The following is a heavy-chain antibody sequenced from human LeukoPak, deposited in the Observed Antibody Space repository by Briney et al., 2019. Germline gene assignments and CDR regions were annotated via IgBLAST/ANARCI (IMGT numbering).Heavy chain of an antibody. Sequence: GGSLRLSCAASGFTFSSYGMHWVRQAPGKGLEWVAFIRYDGSNKYYADSVKGRFTISRDNSKNTLYLQMNSPRAEDTAVYYCARQVGYCSDGNCYFDYWGQGTLVTVSS. V-gene: IGHV3-30*02. D-gene: IGHD2-15*01. CDR3: ARQVGYCSDGNCYFDY. J-gene: IGHJ4*02. CDR1: GFTFSSYG. CDR2: IRYDGSNK.